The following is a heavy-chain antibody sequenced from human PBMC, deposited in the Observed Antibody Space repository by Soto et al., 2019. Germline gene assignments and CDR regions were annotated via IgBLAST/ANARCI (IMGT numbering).Heavy chain of an antibody. V-gene: IGHV1-69*12. D-gene: IGHD6-13*01. CDR3: ASTQSSTWDWGFDY. CDR1: GGTFSSYA. J-gene: IGHJ4*02. CDR2: IIPIFGTP. Sequence: QVQLVQSGAEVKKPGSSVKVSCKASGGTFSSYAITWVRQAPGQGLEWMGGIIPIFGTPDYAQKFQGRVTMTADESTSTADMELSSLRSEDTAVYYCASTQSSTWDWGFDYWGQGTLVTVSS.